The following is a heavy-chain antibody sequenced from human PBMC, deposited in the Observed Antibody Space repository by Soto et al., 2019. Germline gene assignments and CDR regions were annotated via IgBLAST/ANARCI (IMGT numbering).Heavy chain of an antibody. J-gene: IGHJ4*02. CDR2: IYYSGST. Sequence: PSETLSLTCTVSGGSISSYYWSWIRQPPGKGLEWIGYIYYSGSTNYNPSLKSRVTISVDTSKNQFSLRLSSVTAADTAVYYCARGMITFGGVIVWGQGTLVTVSS. D-gene: IGHD3-16*01. V-gene: IGHV4-59*01. CDR3: ARGMITFGGVIV. CDR1: GGSISSYY.